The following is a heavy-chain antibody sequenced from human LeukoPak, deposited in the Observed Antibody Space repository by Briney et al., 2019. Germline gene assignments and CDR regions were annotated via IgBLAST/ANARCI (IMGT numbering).Heavy chain of an antibody. Sequence: PTLVNPKQTPTLTCTFSGFSLHTSGMRVSWIRQPPGKALEWLARIDWDDDKFYSTSLKTRLTISKDTSKNQVVLTMTNMDPVDTATYYCARISSSGYLDYWGQGTLVTVSS. CDR2: IDWDDDK. D-gene: IGHD3-22*01. CDR3: ARISSSGYLDY. V-gene: IGHV2-70*04. CDR1: GFSLHTSGMR. J-gene: IGHJ4*02.